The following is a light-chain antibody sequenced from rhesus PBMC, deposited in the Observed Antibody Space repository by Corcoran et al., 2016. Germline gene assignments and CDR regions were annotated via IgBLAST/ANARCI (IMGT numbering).Light chain of an antibody. CDR2: EVS. CDR1: QSLLHSNGYTY. Sequence: DIVMTQTPLSLSVTPGEPASISCRSSQSLLHSNGYTYLHWYLQKPGPSPQLLIYEVSTRATGVPDRFSGRGSGTDFTLKISRVEAEDVGVYYCEQTLQTPLTFGGGTKVELK. CDR3: EQTLQTPLT. J-gene: IGKJ4*01. V-gene: IGKV2-78*01.